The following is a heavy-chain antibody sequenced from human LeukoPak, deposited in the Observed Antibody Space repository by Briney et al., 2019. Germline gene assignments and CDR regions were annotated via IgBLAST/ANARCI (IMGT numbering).Heavy chain of an antibody. CDR1: GFTFSSYG. CDR2: IRYDGSNK. Sequence: PGGSLRLSCAASGFTFSSYGMHWVRQAPGKGLEWVAFIRYDGSNKYYADSVKGRFTISRDNSKHTLYLQMNSLRAEDTAVYYCAKGTRITIFGVVPDDAFDIWGQGTMVTVSS. D-gene: IGHD3-3*01. CDR3: AKGTRITIFGVVPDDAFDI. J-gene: IGHJ3*02. V-gene: IGHV3-30*02.